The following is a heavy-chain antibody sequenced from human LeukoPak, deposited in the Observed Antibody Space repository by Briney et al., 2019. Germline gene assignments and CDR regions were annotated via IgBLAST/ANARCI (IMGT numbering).Heavy chain of an antibody. V-gene: IGHV1-46*01. J-gene: IGHJ4*02. D-gene: IGHD2-2*01. CDR2: TSPSGGST. CDR3: ARGRIVDVVPAAMPFLDY. Sequence: ASVKVSCKASGYTFTSYYMHWVRQAPGQGLEWMGITSPSGGSTSYAQKFQGRVTMTRDTSTSTVYMELSSLRSEDTAVYYCARGRIVDVVPAAMPFLDYWGQGTLVTVSS. CDR1: GYTFTSYY.